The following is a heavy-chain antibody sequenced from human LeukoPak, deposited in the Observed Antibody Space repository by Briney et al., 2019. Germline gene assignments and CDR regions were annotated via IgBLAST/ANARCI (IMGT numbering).Heavy chain of an antibody. V-gene: IGHV4-34*01. CDR1: GGSFSGYY. CDR2: INHSGST. CDR3: AREPFTGQWLGYYYYGMDV. J-gene: IGHJ6*02. D-gene: IGHD6-19*01. Sequence: SETLSLTCAVYGGSFSGYYWSWIRQPPGKGLVWIGEINHSGSTNYNPSLKSRVTISVDTSKNQFSLKLSSVTAADTAVYYCAREPFTGQWLGYYYYGMDVWGQGTTVTVSS.